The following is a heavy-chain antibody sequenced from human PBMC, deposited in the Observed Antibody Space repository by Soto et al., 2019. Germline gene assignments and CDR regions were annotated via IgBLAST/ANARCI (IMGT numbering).Heavy chain of an antibody. J-gene: IGHJ6*02. CDR1: GGSISSGGYY. V-gene: IGHV4-31*03. CDR3: SSVCGGDCNYGMEV. D-gene: IGHD2-21*02. CDR2: IYYSGSS. Sequence: QVQLQESGPGLVKPSQTLSLTCTVSGGSISSGGYYWSWIRQHPGKGLEWIGYIYYSGSSYYNPSLKSRVTISVDTSKNRLSLTLSSVTASGTAVYYCSSVCGGDCNYGMEVWGQGTTVSVSS.